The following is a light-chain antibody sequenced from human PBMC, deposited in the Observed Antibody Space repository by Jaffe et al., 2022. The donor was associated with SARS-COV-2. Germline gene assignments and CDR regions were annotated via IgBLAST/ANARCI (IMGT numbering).Light chain of an antibody. Sequence: EIVMTQSPATLSVSPGERATLSCRASQSVSSNLAWYQQRPGQPPRLLIYGASTRATGVPARFSGSGSGTEFTLTISSLQSEDFAVYYCQHCNNWPKTFGQGTKVEIK. J-gene: IGKJ1*01. V-gene: IGKV3-15*01. CDR1: QSVSSN. CDR3: QHCNNWPKT. CDR2: GAS.